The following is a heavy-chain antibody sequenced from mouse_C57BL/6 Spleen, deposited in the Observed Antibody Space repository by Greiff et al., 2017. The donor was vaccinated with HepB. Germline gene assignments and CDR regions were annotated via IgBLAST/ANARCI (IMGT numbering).Heavy chain of an antibody. J-gene: IGHJ1*03. D-gene: IGHD1-1*01. CDR1: GYTFTSYW. Sequence: QVQLQQPGAELVKPGASVKLSCKASGYTFTSYWMQWVKQRPGQGLEWIGEIDPSDSYTNYNQKFKGKATLTVDTSSSTAYMQLSSLTSEDSAVYYCARWYYYGSSYSGLYFDVWGTGTTVTVSS. V-gene: IGHV1-50*01. CDR3: ARWYYYGSSYSGLYFDV. CDR2: IDPSDSYT.